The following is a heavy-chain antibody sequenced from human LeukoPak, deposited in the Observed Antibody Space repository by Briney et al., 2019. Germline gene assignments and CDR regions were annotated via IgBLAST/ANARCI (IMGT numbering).Heavy chain of an antibody. J-gene: IGHJ4*02. Sequence: GSLRLSCAASGLTFSSYEMNWVRQAPGKGLEWVSYISSGGGTIYYADSVKGRFTISRDNAKNSLYLQMNSLRAEDTAVYYCERALYVGYEVDNWGQGTLVTVSS. D-gene: IGHD5-12*01. CDR3: ERALYVGYEVDN. CDR1: GLTFSSYE. CDR2: ISSGGGTI. V-gene: IGHV3-48*03.